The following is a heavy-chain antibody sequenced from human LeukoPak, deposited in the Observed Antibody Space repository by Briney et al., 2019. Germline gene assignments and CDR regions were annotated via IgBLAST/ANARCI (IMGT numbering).Heavy chain of an antibody. CDR3: AKARSGGYNWFDP. Sequence: GRSLRLSCAASGFTFSSYGMHWVRQAPGKGREWGAVILYDGSNKYYGDSVKGRFTISRDNSKNTLYLQMNSLRAEDTAVYYCAKARSGGYNWFDPWAREPWSPSPQ. J-gene: IGHJ5*02. CDR2: ILYDGSNK. V-gene: IGHV3-30*18. CDR1: GFTFSSYG. D-gene: IGHD3-3*01.